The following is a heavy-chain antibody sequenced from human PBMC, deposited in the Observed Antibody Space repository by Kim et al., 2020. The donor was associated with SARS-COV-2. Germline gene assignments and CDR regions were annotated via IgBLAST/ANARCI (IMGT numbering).Heavy chain of an antibody. CDR1: GGSISSSSYY. V-gene: IGHV4-39*01. Sequence: SETLSLTCTVSGGSISSSSYYWGWIRQPPGKGLEWIGSIYYSGSTYYNPSLKSRVTISVDTSKNQFSLKLSSVTAADTAVYYCASTIYYDILTGYSHFDYWGQGTLVTVSS. CDR2: IYYSGST. CDR3: ASTIYYDILTGYSHFDY. D-gene: IGHD3-9*01. J-gene: IGHJ4*02.